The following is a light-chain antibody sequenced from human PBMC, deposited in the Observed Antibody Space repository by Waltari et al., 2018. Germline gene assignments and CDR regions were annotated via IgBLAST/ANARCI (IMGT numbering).Light chain of an antibody. CDR3: SSYTSVNTR. V-gene: IGLV2-14*03. J-gene: IGLJ2*01. Sequence: SALRPPASMSGSPGQSIPISCTGTSSHVEGFTFVSCYQQYPGKAPKLIIYDVANRPSGVSHRFSGSRSDNTASLTISGLQAEDEADYYCSSYTSVNTRFGGGTKLTVL. CDR2: DVA. CDR1: SSHVEGFTF.